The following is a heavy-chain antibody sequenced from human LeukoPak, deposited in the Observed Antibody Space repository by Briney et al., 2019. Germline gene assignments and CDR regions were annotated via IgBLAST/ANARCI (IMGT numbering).Heavy chain of an antibody. CDR3: ARHVSAGSGSYFKGYYYYYYMDV. CDR1: GGSISSYY. J-gene: IGHJ6*03. V-gene: IGHV4-4*09. D-gene: IGHD3-10*01. Sequence: SETLSLTCTVSGGSISSYYWSWIRHPPGKGLEWIGYIYTSGSTNYNPSLKSRVTISVDTSKNQFSLKLSSVTAADTAVYYCARHVSAGSGSYFKGYYYYYYMDVWGKGTTVTVSS. CDR2: IYTSGST.